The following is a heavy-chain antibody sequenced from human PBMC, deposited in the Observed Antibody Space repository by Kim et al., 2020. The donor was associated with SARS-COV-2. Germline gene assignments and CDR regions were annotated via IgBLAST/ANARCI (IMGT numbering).Heavy chain of an antibody. J-gene: IGHJ4*02. V-gene: IGHV3-11*05. CDR1: GFTFSDYY. CDR2: ISGNSRDT. D-gene: IGHD6-25*01. CDR3: TRDPRAADY. Sequence: GGSLRLSCAGSGFTFSDYYMTWIRQAPGKGLKSLSYISGNSRDTNYADSVRGRFTISRDNTKNSLYLQMNSLRVEDTAVYYCTRDPRAADYWGQGTLVTVSS.